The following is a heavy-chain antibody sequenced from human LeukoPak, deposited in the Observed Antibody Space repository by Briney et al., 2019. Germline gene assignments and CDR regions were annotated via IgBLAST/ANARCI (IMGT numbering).Heavy chain of an antibody. J-gene: IGHJ5*02. V-gene: IGHV4-4*07. CDR3: ARETGSSRWFDP. D-gene: IGHD1-26*01. Sequence: ASETLSLTCTVSGGSISSYYWSWIRQPAGKGLEWIGRIYTSGSTNYNPSLKSRVTMSVDTSTNQISLNLSSVTAADTAVYYCARETGSSRWFDPWGQGTPVTVSS. CDR1: GGSISSYY. CDR2: IYTSGST.